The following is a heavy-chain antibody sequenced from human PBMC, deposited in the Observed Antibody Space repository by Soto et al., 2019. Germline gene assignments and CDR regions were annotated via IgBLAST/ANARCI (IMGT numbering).Heavy chain of an antibody. D-gene: IGHD2-15*01. J-gene: IGHJ4*02. Sequence: QVQLVESGGGVVQPGRSLRLSCAASGFTFSSYAMHWVRQAPGKGLEWVAVISYDGSNKYYADSVKGRFTISRDNSKNTLYLQMNRLRAEDTAGYYCARPIVVVVAATGDYWGQGTLVTVSS. V-gene: IGHV3-30-3*01. CDR1: GFTFSSYA. CDR2: ISYDGSNK. CDR3: ARPIVVVVAATGDY.